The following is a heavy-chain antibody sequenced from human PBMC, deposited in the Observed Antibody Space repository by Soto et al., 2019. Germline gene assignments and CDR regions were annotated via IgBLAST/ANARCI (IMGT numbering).Heavy chain of an antibody. D-gene: IGHD3-22*01. CDR2: ISAYSRKT. Sequence: QVQLVQSGAEVKKPGASVKVSCQASGSTFTSYSFNWVRQAPGQGLEWMGWISAYSRKTNYAQKFQGRVTMTIDTSTNTAYMELMSLRSDDTAVYFCARDESMIVASYFDLWGRGTLVAVSS. V-gene: IGHV1-18*01. J-gene: IGHJ2*01. CDR1: GSTFTSYS. CDR3: ARDESMIVASYFDL.